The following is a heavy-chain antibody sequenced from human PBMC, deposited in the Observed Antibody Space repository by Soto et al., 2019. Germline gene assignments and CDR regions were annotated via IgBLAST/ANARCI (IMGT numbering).Heavy chain of an antibody. CDR1: GFTFNKAW. CDR3: TTDGAQIEAAGTGGLWFDY. D-gene: IGHD6-13*01. V-gene: IGHV3-15*07. J-gene: IGHJ4*02. Sequence: EVQLVESGGVLIKPGGSLRLSCAASGFTFNKAWMNWVRQAPGKGLEWVGRIKSNSDGGTTDYAAPVKGRFTISRDDSKNTLYLQMNSLKTEDTAVYFCTTDGAQIEAAGTGGLWFDYWGQGTVVTVSS. CDR2: IKSNSDGGTT.